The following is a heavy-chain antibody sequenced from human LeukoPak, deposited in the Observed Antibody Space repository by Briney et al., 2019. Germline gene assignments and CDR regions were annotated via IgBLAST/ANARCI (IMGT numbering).Heavy chain of an antibody. V-gene: IGHV1-18*01. Sequence: ASVKVSCKASGYTFTSYDISWVRQAPGQGLEWMGWISAYNGNTNYAQKLQGRVTMTTDTSTSTAYMELRSLRSDDTAVYYCARDKTTWYNWNELHFSDYWGQGTLVTVSS. CDR1: GYTFTSYD. CDR3: ARDKTTWYNWNELHFSDY. D-gene: IGHD1-1*01. J-gene: IGHJ4*02. CDR2: ISAYNGNT.